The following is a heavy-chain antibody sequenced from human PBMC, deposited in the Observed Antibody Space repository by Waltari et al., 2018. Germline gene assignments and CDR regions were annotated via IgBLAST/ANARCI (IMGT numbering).Heavy chain of an antibody. Sequence: EVQLVESGGRLVQTGRSLRLSCATSGFSFREYGISWFRHVPGKGLEWVGFLRSEAYGGTPEYAASVRGRFTISRDDSKGLAYLQMNNLRTEDTAVYYCNGRDDYNGGHWGQGTLVTVSS. V-gene: IGHV3-49*03. CDR3: NGRDDYNGGH. D-gene: IGHD4-4*01. CDR2: LRSEAYGGTP. CDR1: GFSFREYG. J-gene: IGHJ4*02.